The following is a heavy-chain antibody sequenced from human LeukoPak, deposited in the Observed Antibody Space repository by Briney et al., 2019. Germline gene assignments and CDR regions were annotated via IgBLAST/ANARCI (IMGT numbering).Heavy chain of an antibody. V-gene: IGHV3-9*01. Sequence: PGGSLRLSCAASGFTFDDYAMHWVRQAPGKGLEGVSGISWNSGSICYADSVKGRFTISRDNAKNSLYLQMNSLRAEDTALYYCAKDRAMVRGVIVDYWGQGTLVTVSS. CDR3: AKDRAMVRGVIVDY. CDR2: ISWNSGSI. D-gene: IGHD3-10*01. J-gene: IGHJ4*02. CDR1: GFTFDDYA.